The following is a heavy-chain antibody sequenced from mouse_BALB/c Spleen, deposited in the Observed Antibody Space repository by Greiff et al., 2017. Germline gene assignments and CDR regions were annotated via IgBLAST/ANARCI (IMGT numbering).Heavy chain of an antibody. Sequence: VKLMESGPELVKPGASVKMSCKASGYTFTDYVISWVKQRTGQGLEWIGEIYPGSGSTYYNEKFKGKATLTADKSSNTAYMQLSSLTSEDSAVYFCARRLYYYGSSSPYFDYWGQGTTLTVSS. CDR1: GYTFTDYV. V-gene: IGHV1-77*01. D-gene: IGHD1-1*01. CDR2: IYPGSGST. J-gene: IGHJ2*01. CDR3: ARRLYYYGSSSPYFDY.